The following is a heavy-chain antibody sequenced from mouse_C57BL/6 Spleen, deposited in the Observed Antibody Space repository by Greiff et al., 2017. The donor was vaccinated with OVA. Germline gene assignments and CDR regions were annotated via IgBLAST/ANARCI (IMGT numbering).Heavy chain of an antibody. CDR2: IYPGSGNT. J-gene: IGHJ4*01. CDR3: ARGGLLNAMEY. D-gene: IGHD1-1*01. Sequence: QVQLQQSGAELVRPGASVKLSCTASGYTFTDYYINLVKQRPGQGLEWIARIYPGSGNTYYNAKFKGKATLPAEKSSRTAYMQRSSLTAEDSAVYYCARGGLLNAMEYWGQGTTVTV. CDR1: GYTFTDYY. V-gene: IGHV1-76*01.